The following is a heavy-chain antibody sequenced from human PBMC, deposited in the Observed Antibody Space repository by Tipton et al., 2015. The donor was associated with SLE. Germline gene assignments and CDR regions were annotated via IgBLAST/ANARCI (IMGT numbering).Heavy chain of an antibody. Sequence: SLRLSCAASGFTFSSYWMSWIRQAPGKGLEWVSYISSSASYTNYADSVKGRFTISRDNAKNSLYLQMNSLRAEDTAVYYCAKARSSGSLAFDIWGQGTMVTVSS. CDR3: AKARSSGSLAFDI. J-gene: IGHJ3*02. D-gene: IGHD3-10*01. CDR2: ISSSASYT. V-gene: IGHV3-11*06. CDR1: GFTFSSYW.